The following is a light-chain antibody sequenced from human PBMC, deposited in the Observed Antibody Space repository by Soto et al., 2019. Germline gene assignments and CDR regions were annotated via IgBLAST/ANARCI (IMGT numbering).Light chain of an antibody. CDR2: GAS. J-gene: IGKJ4*01. Sequence: EIVLTQSPGTLSLSPGERATLSCRASQSISTKLAWYQQKPGQAPRLLIYGASTRATGIPARFSGSGSGTEFTLTITSLQFEDFAVYYCQEYNDWRPITFGGGTKVDIK. CDR3: QEYNDWRPIT. CDR1: QSISTK. V-gene: IGKV3-15*01.